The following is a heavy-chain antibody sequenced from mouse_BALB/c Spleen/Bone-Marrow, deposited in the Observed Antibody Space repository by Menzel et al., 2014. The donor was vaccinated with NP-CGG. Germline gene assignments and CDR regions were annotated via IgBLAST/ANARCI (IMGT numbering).Heavy chain of an antibody. V-gene: IGHV1S16*01. Sequence: SGAELGKPGASVKLSCKASGYTFTNYYMYWVKQRPGQGLEWIGEINPRNGVTNFNEKFKRKATLTVDESSSTAYMKLNSLASEDSAVYYCTRFWDEAYWGQGTLVTVSA. CDR2: INPRNGVT. J-gene: IGHJ3*01. CDR1: GYTFTNYY. D-gene: IGHD4-1*01. CDR3: TRFWDEAY.